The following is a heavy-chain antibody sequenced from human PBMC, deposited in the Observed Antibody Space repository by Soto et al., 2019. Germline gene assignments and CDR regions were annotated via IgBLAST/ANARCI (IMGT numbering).Heavy chain of an antibody. D-gene: IGHD3-9*01. V-gene: IGHV1-18*01. J-gene: IGHJ6*03. Sequence: ASVKVSCKASGYTFTSYGISWVRQAPGQGLEWMGWISAYNGNTNYAQKLQGRVTMTTDTSTSTAYMELRSLRSDDTAVYYCARSAPNYDILTGYYNGPYYYYLDVWGKGTTVTVSS. CDR3: ARSAPNYDILTGYYNGPYYYYLDV. CDR1: GYTFTSYG. CDR2: ISAYNGNT.